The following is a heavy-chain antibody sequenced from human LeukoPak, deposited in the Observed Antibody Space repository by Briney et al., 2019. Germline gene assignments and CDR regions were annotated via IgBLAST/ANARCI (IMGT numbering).Heavy chain of an antibody. CDR3: AKADYGDYGYYYYGMDV. J-gene: IGHJ6*04. CDR1: GFTFSSYA. Sequence: PGGSLRLSRAASGFTFSSYAMSWVRQAPGKGLEWVSAICGSGGSTYYADSVKGRFTISRDNSKNTLYLQMNSLRAEDTAVYYCAKADYGDYGYYYYGMDVWGKGTTVTVSS. CDR2: ICGSGGST. V-gene: IGHV3-23*01. D-gene: IGHD4-17*01.